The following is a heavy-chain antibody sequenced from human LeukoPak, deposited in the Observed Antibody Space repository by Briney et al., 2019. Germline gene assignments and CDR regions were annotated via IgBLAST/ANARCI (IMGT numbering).Heavy chain of an antibody. V-gene: IGHV3-30*02. CDR2: VQFDGSNK. D-gene: IGHD3-22*01. CDR1: GFNFHNYD. J-gene: IGHJ5*02. Sequence: QAGGSLRLSCAASGFNFHNYDMHWVRQAPGKGLEWVAFVQFDGSNKYYADSVKGRFTISRDNSGNTVFLQMNGLRVEDTAIYYCAQALYDSPLTGDPWGQGTLVTVSS. CDR3: AQALYDSPLTGDP.